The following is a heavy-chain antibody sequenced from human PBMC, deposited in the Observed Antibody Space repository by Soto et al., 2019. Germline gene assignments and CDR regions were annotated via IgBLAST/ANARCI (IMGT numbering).Heavy chain of an antibody. D-gene: IGHD4-4*01. Sequence: ASVKVSFKASGYTFTSYYMHWVRQAPGQGLEWMGIINPSGGSTSYAQKFQGRVTMTRDTSTSTVYMELSSLRSEDTAVYYCAQGYRSYYMDVWGKGTTVTVSS. V-gene: IGHV1-46*03. CDR1: GYTFTSYY. CDR3: AQGYRSYYMDV. CDR2: INPSGGST. J-gene: IGHJ6*03.